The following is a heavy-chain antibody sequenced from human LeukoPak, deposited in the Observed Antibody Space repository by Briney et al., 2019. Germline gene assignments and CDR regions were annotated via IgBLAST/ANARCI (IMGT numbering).Heavy chain of an antibody. D-gene: IGHD2-8*01. CDR1: GYTFTSYY. Sequence: GASVKVSCKASGYTFTSYYMHWVRQAPGQGLEWMGIINPSGGSTSYAQKFQGRVTMTRDTSTSTAYMELSSLRSEDTAVYYCARGGPLGYCTNGVCYLDYWGQGTLVTVSS. CDR2: INPSGGST. J-gene: IGHJ4*02. V-gene: IGHV1-46*01. CDR3: ARGGPLGYCTNGVCYLDY.